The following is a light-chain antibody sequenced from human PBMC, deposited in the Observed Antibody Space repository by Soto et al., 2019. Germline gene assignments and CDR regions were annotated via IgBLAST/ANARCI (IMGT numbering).Light chain of an antibody. Sequence: DIQMTHSPSSLSASVGDRVTITCQASQDISNFLNWYQHKPGKSPKLLINDASNLETGVPSRFSGSGSSTDFTFTINSLQPEDVATYYCQQYDSLPLSFGPGTKVELK. V-gene: IGKV1-33*01. J-gene: IGKJ3*01. CDR3: QQYDSLPLS. CDR1: QDISNF. CDR2: DAS.